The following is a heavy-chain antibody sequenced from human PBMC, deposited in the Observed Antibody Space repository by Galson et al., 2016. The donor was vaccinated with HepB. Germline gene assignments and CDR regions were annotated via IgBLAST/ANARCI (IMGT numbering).Heavy chain of an antibody. CDR2: ISWNSGNI. V-gene: IGHV3-9*01. Sequence: SLRLSCAASGFMFDDYAMHWVRQAPGKGPEWVSGISWNSGNIVYADSVKGRFTISRDNAKNSLYLQMSSLRAEDTALYYFAKDIRTYYHRSNGYYYINAVAFDAFDIWGQGTMVTVSS. CDR1: GFMFDDYA. J-gene: IGHJ3*02. CDR3: AKDIRTYYHRSNGYYYINAVAFDAFDI. D-gene: IGHD3-22*01.